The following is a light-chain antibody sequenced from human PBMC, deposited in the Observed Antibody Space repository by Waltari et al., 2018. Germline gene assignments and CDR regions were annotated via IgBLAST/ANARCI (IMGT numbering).Light chain of an antibody. CDR3: RQRSKSFT. CDR2: DAS. J-gene: IGKJ3*01. CDR1: QSISSY. Sequence: EIVLKQSPATLSLSPGDRATLSCRASQSISSYLAWYQQNPGQAPRLLIYDASTRATGVPARFSGSGSVTDFTLTISSLEPEDFAIYYCRQRSKSFTFGPGTKVDMK. V-gene: IGKV3-11*01.